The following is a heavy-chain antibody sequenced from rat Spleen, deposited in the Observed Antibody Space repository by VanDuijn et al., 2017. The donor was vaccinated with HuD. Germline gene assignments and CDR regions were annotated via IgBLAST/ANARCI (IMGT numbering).Heavy chain of an antibody. Sequence: QVQLKESGPGLVQPSQTLSLTCTVSGFSLISYAVSWVRQPPGKGLEWMGGIWGDGSTDYNSALKSRLSISRDTSKSQVFLKMNSLQTEDTATYYCARLGGLWRGIYGIMDVWGQGASVTVSS. V-gene: IGHV2-15*01. CDR3: ARLGGLWRGIYGIMDV. J-gene: IGHJ4*01. CDR1: GFSLISYA. D-gene: IGHD1-2*01. CDR2: IWGDGST.